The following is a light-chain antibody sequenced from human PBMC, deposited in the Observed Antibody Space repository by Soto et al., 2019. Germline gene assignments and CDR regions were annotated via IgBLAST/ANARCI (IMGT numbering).Light chain of an antibody. V-gene: IGLV2-14*01. J-gene: IGLJ1*01. CDR2: EGT. CDR1: SSDVGGCNY. CDR3: SPYTSSTFYV. Sequence: QSVLAQPASVSGSPGQSSTVSCTGTSSDVGGCNYVSWYQQHAGKGPRLMIYEGTNRPSGGSNRFSGSKSGNTASLTISGLQAEDEADYYCSPYTSSTFYVFGTGTKVTVL.